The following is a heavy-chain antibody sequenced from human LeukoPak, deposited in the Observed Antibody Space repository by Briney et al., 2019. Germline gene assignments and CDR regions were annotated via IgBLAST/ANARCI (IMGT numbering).Heavy chain of an antibody. J-gene: IGHJ4*02. CDR2: IKTDNAGGTA. CDR1: GFTFSSYS. V-gene: IGHV3-15*01. CDR3: TTIYMGATFDF. Sequence: GGSLRLSCAASGFTFSSYSMNWVRQAPGKGLEWVARIKTDNAGGTADYGAPVKGRFTISRDDSDSTLYLQMHSLKAEDTAIYYCTTIYMGATFDFWGQGALVAVSS. D-gene: IGHD1-26*01.